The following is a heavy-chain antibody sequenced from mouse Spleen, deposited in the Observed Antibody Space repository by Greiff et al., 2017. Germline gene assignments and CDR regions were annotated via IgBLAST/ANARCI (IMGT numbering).Heavy chain of an antibody. D-gene: IGHD1-1*01. J-gene: IGHJ4*01. CDR1: GYSITSGYS. CDR3: ARTRFTTVVAEDAMDY. Sequence: EVKVVESGPDLVKPSQSLSLTCTVTGYSITSGYSWHWIRQFPGNKLEWMGYIHYSGSTNYNPSLKSRISITRDTSKNQFFLQLNSVTTEDTATYYCARTRFTTVVAEDAMDYWGQGTSVTVSS. CDR2: IHYSGST. V-gene: IGHV3-1*02.